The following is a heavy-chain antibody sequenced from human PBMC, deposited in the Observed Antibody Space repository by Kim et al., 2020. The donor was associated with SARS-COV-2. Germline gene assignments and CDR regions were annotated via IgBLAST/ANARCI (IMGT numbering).Heavy chain of an antibody. J-gene: IGHJ4*02. CDR2: MNTKTGNP. V-gene: IGHV7-4-1*02. CDR1: GYTFTNYA. Sequence: ASVKVSCKASGYTFTNYALNWVRQAPGQGLEWMGWMNTKTGNPTYAQGFTGRFVFSLGTSVSTAYLQISSLKAEDTAVYYCARDLRDTSAVGFDSWGQGTLVTVSS. CDR3: ARDLRDTSAVGFDS. D-gene: IGHD6-19*01.